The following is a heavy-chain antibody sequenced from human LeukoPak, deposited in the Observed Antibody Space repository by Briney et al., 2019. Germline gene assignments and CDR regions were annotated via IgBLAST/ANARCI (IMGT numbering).Heavy chain of an antibody. Sequence: QAGTSLRLSCAASGFTFSSHGMHWVRQVPGKGLEWLALIWYDASKKYYADSVKGRFTISRDNSKNTLYLQMNSLRAEDTAMYYCASPLLFDGSGNSDYWGQGTLVTVSS. J-gene: IGHJ4*02. D-gene: IGHD3-10*01. V-gene: IGHV3-33*01. CDR2: IWYDASKK. CDR1: GFTFSSHG. CDR3: ASPLLFDGSGNSDY.